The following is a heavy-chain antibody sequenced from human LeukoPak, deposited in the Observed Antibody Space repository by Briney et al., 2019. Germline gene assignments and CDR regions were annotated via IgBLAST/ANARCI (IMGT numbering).Heavy chain of an antibody. CDR1: GVTLSNYA. CDR3: AKDRTVGASYWYFDL. D-gene: IGHD1-26*01. CDR2: ISSSGSGGNT. Sequence: GGSLRLSCVASGVTLSNYAMSWARQAPGKGREWVSGISSSGSGGNTYYADSVKGRFTISRDSSRNTLFLHMNTLRAEDTAIYYCAKDRTVGASYWYFDLWGRGTLVTVSS. J-gene: IGHJ2*01. V-gene: IGHV3-23*01.